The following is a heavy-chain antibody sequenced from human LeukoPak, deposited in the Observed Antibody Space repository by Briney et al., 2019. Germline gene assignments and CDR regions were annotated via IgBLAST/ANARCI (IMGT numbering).Heavy chain of an antibody. Sequence: ASVKVSCKASGYTFTGYYMHWVRQAPGQGLEWMGWINPNSGNTGYAQKFQGRVTMTRNTSISTAYMELSSLRSEDTAVYYCARGQSVRDKTPDYWGQGTLVTVSS. CDR3: ARGQSVRDKTPDY. CDR2: INPNSGNT. D-gene: IGHD3-10*01. CDR1: GYTFTGYY. J-gene: IGHJ4*02. V-gene: IGHV1-8*02.